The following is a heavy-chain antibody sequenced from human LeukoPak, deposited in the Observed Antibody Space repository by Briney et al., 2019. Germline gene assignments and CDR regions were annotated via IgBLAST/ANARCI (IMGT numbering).Heavy chain of an antibody. CDR3: AKNGDRGAYCTGGTCYPYFYYYMDV. CDR1: GFTFSDYY. V-gene: IGHV3-23*01. CDR2: ISSTGGTT. Sequence: GGSLRLSCAASGFTFSDYYMSWIRQAPGKGLEWVSSISSTGGTTYYADSVKGRFTISRDNSKNTLYLQMNSLRAEDTAIYYCAKNGDRGAYCTGGTCYPYFYYYMDVWGKGTTVTI. J-gene: IGHJ6*03. D-gene: IGHD2-15*01.